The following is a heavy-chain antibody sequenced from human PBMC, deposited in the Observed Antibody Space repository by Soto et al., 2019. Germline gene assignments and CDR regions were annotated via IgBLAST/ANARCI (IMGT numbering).Heavy chain of an antibody. D-gene: IGHD2-15*01. CDR2: ISYDGSNK. Sequence: QVQLVESGGGVVQPGRSLRLSCAASGFTFSSYGMHWVRQAPGKGLEWVAVISYDGSNKYYADSVKGRFTISRDNSKNTLYRQMNSQRAEDTAAYYCAKIQDDHGVDYWGQGTLVTVSS. CDR3: AKIQDDHGVDY. CDR1: GFTFSSYG. J-gene: IGHJ4*02. V-gene: IGHV3-30*18.